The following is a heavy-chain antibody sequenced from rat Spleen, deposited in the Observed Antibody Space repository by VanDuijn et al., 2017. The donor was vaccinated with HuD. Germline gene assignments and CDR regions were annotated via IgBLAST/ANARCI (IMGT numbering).Heavy chain of an antibody. J-gene: IGHJ2*01. CDR2: MDYSGST. Sequence: EVQLQESGPGLVKPSQSLSLTCSVTGYSITSNFWGWIRKFPGNKMEWMGYMDYSGSTSYNPSLRSRVSITRDTSKNQFFLQLNSVTTEDTATYYCARRTGQVYNNYFDYWGQGVMVTVSS. V-gene: IGHV3-1*01. D-gene: IGHD1-10*01. CDR3: ARRTGQVYNNYFDY. CDR1: GYSITSNF.